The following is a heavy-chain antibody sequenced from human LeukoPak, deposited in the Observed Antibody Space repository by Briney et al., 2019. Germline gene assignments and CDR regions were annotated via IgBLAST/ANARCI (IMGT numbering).Heavy chain of an antibody. CDR2: IHTSGST. CDR1: GGSVSNYD. CDR3: ARRDISSGWSFDY. Sequence: PSETLSLTCTVSGGSVSNYDWSWIRQPAGKGLEWISQIHTSGSTNYNPPLKSRVSMSIDTPENQGSLTIRSVTAADTAVYYCARRDISSGWSFDYWGQGILVTVSS. V-gene: IGHV4-4*07. D-gene: IGHD6-19*01. J-gene: IGHJ4*02.